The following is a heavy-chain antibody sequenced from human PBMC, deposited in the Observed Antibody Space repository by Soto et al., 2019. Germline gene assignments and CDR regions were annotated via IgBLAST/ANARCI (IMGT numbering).Heavy chain of an antibody. CDR2: IIPIFGKP. CDR3: ARSPGITGNRASQHAMAV. V-gene: IGHV1-69*01. D-gene: IGHD1-20*01. Sequence: QVQLVQSGAEVKKPGSSVPVSCKASGDTLNTFAFSWVRQATGQGLEWMGGIIPIFGKPDYAQKFPGRVTISADESTGTTSLELSSLRSEDTAVYYCARSPGITGNRASQHAMAVWGQRNTVTVSS. CDR1: GDTLNTFA. J-gene: IGHJ6*02.